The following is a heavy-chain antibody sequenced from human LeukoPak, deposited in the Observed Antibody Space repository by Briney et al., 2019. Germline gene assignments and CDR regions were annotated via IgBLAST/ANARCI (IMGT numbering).Heavy chain of an antibody. CDR3: AIDIIEKAVAGPNWFDP. V-gene: IGHV1-69*04. CDR1: GCTFSIYG. CDR2: IIPIFDIA. J-gene: IGHJ5*02. Sequence: ASVTLSCTCSGCTFSIYGISWVRQARGHAGEWLGRIIPIFDIANYAQKFQCRVKITSDKSTSTTNMELSRLRSEDTARHYFAIDIIEKAVAGPNWFDPWGQGTLVTVSA. D-gene: IGHD6-19*01.